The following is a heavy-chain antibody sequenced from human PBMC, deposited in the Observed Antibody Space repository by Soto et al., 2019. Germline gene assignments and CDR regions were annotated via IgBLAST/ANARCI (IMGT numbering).Heavy chain of an antibody. CDR3: ARESHDILTGPPWVWYFDL. J-gene: IGHJ2*01. D-gene: IGHD3-9*01. CDR2: INARRSI. Sequence: QVQLQQWGAGPLRPLETLSLTCGVSGGSFSGYYWAWIRQSPGKGLEWIGEINARRSINYTPSLKSRVSISDDTSKNHCSLNLRSATAADTAVYYCARESHDILTGPPWVWYFDLWGRGTLVTVSS. V-gene: IGHV4-34*01. CDR1: GGSFSGYY.